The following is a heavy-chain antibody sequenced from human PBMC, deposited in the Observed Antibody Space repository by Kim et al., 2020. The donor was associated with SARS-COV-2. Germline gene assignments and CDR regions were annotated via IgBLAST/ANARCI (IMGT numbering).Heavy chain of an antibody. D-gene: IGHD1-26*01. Sequence: GGSLRLSCAASGFTFSSYSMNWVRQAPGKGLEWVSSISSSSSYIYYADSVKGRFTISRDNAKNSLYLQMNSLRAEDTAVYYCARTQRRPVGYYYYGMDVWGQGTTVTVSS. V-gene: IGHV3-21*01. J-gene: IGHJ6*02. CDR1: GFTFSSYS. CDR2: ISSSSSYI. CDR3: ARTQRRPVGYYYYGMDV.